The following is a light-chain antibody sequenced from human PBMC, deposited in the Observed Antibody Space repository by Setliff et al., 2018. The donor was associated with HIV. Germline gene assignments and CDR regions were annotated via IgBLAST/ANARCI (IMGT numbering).Light chain of an antibody. J-gene: IGLJ1*01. CDR2: EVS. CDR1: SSDVGTYNY. V-gene: IGLV2-14*01. CDR3: SSYRSNNPYV. Sequence: QSALTQPASVSGSPGQSITISCTGTSSDVGTYNYVSWYQQHPGKAPKLMIYEVSNRPSGVSNRFSGSKSGSTASLTISGLQAEDEAEYYCSSYRSNNPYVFGTGTKVTVL.